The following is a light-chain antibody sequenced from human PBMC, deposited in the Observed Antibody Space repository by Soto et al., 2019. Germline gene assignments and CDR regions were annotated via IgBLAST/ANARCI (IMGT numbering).Light chain of an antibody. CDR1: SRDIGFYNY. Sequence: QSALTQPASVSGSPGQSITISCTGTSRDIGFYNYVSWYQQHPGKAPKLIIYEVAKRPSGVSSRFSGSKSGNTASLTISGLQAEDEADYHCSSYTNTGTLYVFGTGTKLIVL. CDR2: EVA. V-gene: IGLV2-14*01. CDR3: SSYTNTGTLYV. J-gene: IGLJ1*01.